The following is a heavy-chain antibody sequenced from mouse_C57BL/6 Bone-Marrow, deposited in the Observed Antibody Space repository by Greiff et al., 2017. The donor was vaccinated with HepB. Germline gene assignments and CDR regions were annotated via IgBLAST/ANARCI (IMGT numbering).Heavy chain of an antibody. V-gene: IGHV3-6*01. CDR3: AYYSNPYYYAMDY. CDR1: GYSITSGYY. CDR2: ISYDGSN. J-gene: IGHJ4*01. D-gene: IGHD2-5*01. Sequence: EVKLVESGPGLVKPSQSLSLTCSVTGYSITSGYYWNWIRQFPGNKLEWMGYISYDGSNNYNPSLKNRISITRDTSKNQFFLKLNSVTTEDTATYYCAYYSNPYYYAMDYWGQGTSVTVSS.